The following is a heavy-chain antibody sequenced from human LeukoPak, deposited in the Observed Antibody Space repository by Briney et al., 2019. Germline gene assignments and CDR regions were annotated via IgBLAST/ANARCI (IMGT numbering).Heavy chain of an antibody. CDR1: GFTFSSYA. V-gene: IGHV3-23*01. CDR2: SGSGGST. Sequence: GGSLRLSCAASGFTFSSYAMSWVRQAPGKGLEWVSASGSGGSTYYADSVKGRFTISRDNSKNTLYLQMNSLRAEDTAVYYCARARRVFGVVIIPGDAFDIWGQGTMVTVSS. CDR3: ARARRVFGVVIIPGDAFDI. J-gene: IGHJ3*02. D-gene: IGHD3-3*01.